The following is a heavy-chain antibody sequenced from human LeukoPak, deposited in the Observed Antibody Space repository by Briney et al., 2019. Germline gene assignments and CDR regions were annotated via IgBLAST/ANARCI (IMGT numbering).Heavy chain of an antibody. Sequence: GGSLRLSCAGYEFSFSSYSMNWVRQAPGKGLEWVSSISSSSGIYKYYTDSVKGRFTISRDNAKNSQYLQMNSLRVEDTAVYYCARDPSPLWFGELFGRNWFDPWGQGTLVTVSS. CDR2: ISSSSGIYK. V-gene: IGHV3-21*01. CDR3: ARDPSPLWFGELFGRNWFDP. J-gene: IGHJ5*02. D-gene: IGHD3-10*01. CDR1: EFSFSSYS.